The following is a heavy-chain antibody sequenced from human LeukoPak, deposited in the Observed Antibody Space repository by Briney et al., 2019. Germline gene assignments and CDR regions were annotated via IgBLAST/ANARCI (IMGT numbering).Heavy chain of an antibody. CDR3: ARKSEYCSSTSYRRAYYFDY. Sequence: ASVKVSCKASGGTFSSYAISWVRQAPGQGLEWMGGIIPIFGTANYAQKFQGRVTITADESTSTAYMELSSLRSEDTAVYYCARKSEYCSSTSYRRAYYFDYWGQGTLVTVSS. D-gene: IGHD2-2*01. V-gene: IGHV1-69*13. CDR1: GGTFSSYA. J-gene: IGHJ4*02. CDR2: IIPIFGTA.